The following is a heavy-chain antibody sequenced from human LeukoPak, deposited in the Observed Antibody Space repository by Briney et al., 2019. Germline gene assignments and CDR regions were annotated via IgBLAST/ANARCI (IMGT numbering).Heavy chain of an antibody. CDR2: INSDGSST. V-gene: IGHV3-74*01. D-gene: IGHD2-8*01. CDR1: GFTFSSYW. J-gene: IGHJ4*02. CDR3: AREEKLMVYAIEDY. Sequence: GGSLRLSCAASGFTFSSYWMHWVRQAPGKGLVWVSRINSDGSSTSYAGSVKGRFTISRNNAKNTLYLQMNSLRAEDTAVYYCAREEKLMVYAIEDYWGQGTLVTVSS.